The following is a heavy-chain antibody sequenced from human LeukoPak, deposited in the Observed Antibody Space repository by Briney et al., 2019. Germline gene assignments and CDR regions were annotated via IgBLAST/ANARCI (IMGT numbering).Heavy chain of an antibody. V-gene: IGHV3-49*04. J-gene: IGHJ4*02. D-gene: IGHD4-17*01. Sequence: GGSLRLSCTASGFTFGDYAMSWVRQAPEKGLEWVGFIRSKAYGGTTEYAASVKGRLTISRDDSKSIAYLQMNSLKTEDTAVYYCTRDLGTVTTDYFDYWGQGTLVTVSP. CDR2: IRSKAYGGTT. CDR3: TRDLGTVTTDYFDY. CDR1: GFTFGDYA.